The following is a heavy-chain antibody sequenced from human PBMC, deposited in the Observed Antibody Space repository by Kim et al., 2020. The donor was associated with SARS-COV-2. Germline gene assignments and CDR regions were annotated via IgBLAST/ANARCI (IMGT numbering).Heavy chain of an antibody. CDR1: GGCISSYY. V-gene: IGHV4-59*13. J-gene: IGHJ3*02. D-gene: IGHD6-13*01. Sequence: SETLSLTCTVSGGCISSYYWSWIRQPPGKGLEWIGYIYYTGSTNYNPSLKSRVTISVDTSKNQFSLKLSSVTAADTAVYYCARDLVYSSSRDAFDICGQGTMVSVSS. CDR3: ARDLVYSSSRDAFDI. CDR2: IYYTGST.